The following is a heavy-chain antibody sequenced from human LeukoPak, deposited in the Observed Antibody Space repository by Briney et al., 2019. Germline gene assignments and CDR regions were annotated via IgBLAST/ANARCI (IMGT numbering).Heavy chain of an antibody. J-gene: IGHJ4*02. D-gene: IGHD6-13*01. Sequence: SGGSLRLSCAASGFTFDDYAMHWVRQAPGKGLEWVSGISWNSGSIGYADSVKGRFTISRDNAKNSLYLQMNSLRAEDMVLYYCAKAGQQLTLRGYFDYWGQGTLVTVSS. CDR3: AKAGQQLTLRGYFDY. CDR1: GFTFDDYA. V-gene: IGHV3-9*03. CDR2: ISWNSGSI.